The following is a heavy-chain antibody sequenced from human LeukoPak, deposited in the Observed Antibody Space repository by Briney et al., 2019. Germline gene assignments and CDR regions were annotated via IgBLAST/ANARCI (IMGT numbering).Heavy chain of an antibody. CDR1: GYTFTSYG. CDR3: ARDLRRYDSIGYYYY. CDR2: ISAYNGNT. V-gene: IGHV1-18*01. J-gene: IGHJ4*02. D-gene: IGHD3-22*01. Sequence: ASVKVSCKASGYTFTSYGISWVRQAPGQGLEWMGWISAYNGNTNYAQKLQGRVTMTTDTSTSTAYMELRSLRSDDTAVYYCARDLRRYDSIGYYYYWGQGTLVSLSS.